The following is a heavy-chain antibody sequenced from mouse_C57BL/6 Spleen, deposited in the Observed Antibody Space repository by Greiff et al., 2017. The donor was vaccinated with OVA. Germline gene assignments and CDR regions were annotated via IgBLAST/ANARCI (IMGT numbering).Heavy chain of an antibody. D-gene: IGHD2-2*01. J-gene: IGHJ3*01. CDR2: ISSGGDYI. Sequence: EVKLMESGEGLVKPGGSLKLSCAASGFTFSSYAMSWVRQTPEKRLEWVAYISSGGDYIYYADTVKGRFTISRDNARNTLYLQMSSLKSEDTAMYYCTRDPMVTTEFAYWGQGTLVTVSA. CDR1: GFTFSSYA. V-gene: IGHV5-9-1*02. CDR3: TRDPMVTTEFAY.